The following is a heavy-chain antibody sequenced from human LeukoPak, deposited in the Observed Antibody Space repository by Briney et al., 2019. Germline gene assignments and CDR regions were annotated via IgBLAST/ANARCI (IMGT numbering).Heavy chain of an antibody. CDR3: ARSMTTVVTYYFDC. D-gene: IGHD4-23*01. J-gene: IGHJ4*02. V-gene: IGHV4-4*02. CDR2: IYHSGST. Sequence: SETLSLTCTVSGGSISSSNWWSWVRQPPGKGLEWIGEIYHSGSTNYNPSLKSRVTISVDKSKKQFSLKLSSVTAADTAVYYCARSMTTVVTYYFDCWGQGTLVTVSS. CDR1: GGSISSSNW.